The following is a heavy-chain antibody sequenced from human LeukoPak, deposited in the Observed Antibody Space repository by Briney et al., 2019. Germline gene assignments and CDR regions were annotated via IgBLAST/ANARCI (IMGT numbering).Heavy chain of an antibody. Sequence: ASVKVSCKASGYTFTGYYMHWVRQAPGQGLECMGWINPNSGGTNYAQKFQGRVTMTSDTSISTAYMELSRLRSDDTAVYYCARDLDYDSSGYLLNYWGQGTLVTVSS. V-gene: IGHV1-2*02. CDR1: GYTFTGYY. J-gene: IGHJ4*02. D-gene: IGHD3-22*01. CDR2: INPNSGGT. CDR3: ARDLDYDSSGYLLNY.